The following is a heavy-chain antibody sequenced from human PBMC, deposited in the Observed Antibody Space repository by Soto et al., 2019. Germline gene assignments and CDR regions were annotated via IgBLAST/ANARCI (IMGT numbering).Heavy chain of an antibody. D-gene: IGHD3-10*01. CDR1: GVSLSSGDCY. CDR3: AREGGLLWFGELFPSYMDV. J-gene: IGHJ6*02. CDR2: IYYSGST. Sequence: SETLSLTCPVSGVSLSSGDCYWSWIRQPPGKGLEWIGYIYYSGSTYYNPSLKSRVTISVDTSKNQFSLKLSSVTAADTAVYYCAREGGLLWFGELFPSYMDVWGQGTTVTSP. V-gene: IGHV4-30-4*01.